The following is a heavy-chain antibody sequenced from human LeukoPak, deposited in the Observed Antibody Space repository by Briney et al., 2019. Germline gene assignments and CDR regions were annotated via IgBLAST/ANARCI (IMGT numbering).Heavy chain of an antibody. CDR1: GFTFSSYA. J-gene: IGHJ4*02. D-gene: IGHD3-10*01. CDR2: ISYDGSNK. Sequence: GGSLRLSCAASGFTFSSYAMHWVRQAPGKGLEWVAVISYDGSNKYYADSVKGRFTISRDNSKNTLYLQMNSLRAEDTAVYYCARDPYSGSYPYFDYWGQGTLVTVSS. V-gene: IGHV3-30-3*01. CDR3: ARDPYSGSYPYFDY.